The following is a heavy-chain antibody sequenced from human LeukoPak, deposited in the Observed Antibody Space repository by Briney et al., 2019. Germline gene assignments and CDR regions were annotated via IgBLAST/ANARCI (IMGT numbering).Heavy chain of an antibody. Sequence: SETLSLTCAVYGGSFSGYYWSWIRQPPGKGLEWIGYIYYSGSTNYNPSLKSRVTISVDTSKNQFSLKLSSVTAADTAVYYCASYGYYYDSSGYYDPIYNWFDPWGQGTLVTVSS. J-gene: IGHJ5*02. D-gene: IGHD3-22*01. V-gene: IGHV4-59*01. CDR3: ASYGYYYDSSGYYDPIYNWFDP. CDR1: GGSFSGYY. CDR2: IYYSGST.